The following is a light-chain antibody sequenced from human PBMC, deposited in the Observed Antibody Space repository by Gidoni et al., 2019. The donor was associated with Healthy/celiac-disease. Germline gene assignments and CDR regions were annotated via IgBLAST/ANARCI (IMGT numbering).Light chain of an antibody. Sequence: ELVLTQSPATLSLSPGERATLSCRASQSVSSYLAWYQQKPGQAPRLLIYDASNRATGIPARFSGSGSGTDFTLTISSLEPEDFAVYYGQQRSNWPPSITFGQGTRLEIK. CDR1: QSVSSY. V-gene: IGKV3-11*01. J-gene: IGKJ5*01. CDR3: QQRSNWPPSIT. CDR2: DAS.